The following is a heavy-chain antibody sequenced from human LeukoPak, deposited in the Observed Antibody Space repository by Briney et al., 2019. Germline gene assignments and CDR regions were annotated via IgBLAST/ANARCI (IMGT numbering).Heavy chain of an antibody. J-gene: IGHJ4*02. CDR3: ARERGGSYSFDY. CDR2: IWYDGSNK. V-gene: IGHV3-33*01. Sequence: GRSLRLSCAASGFTFSSYGMHWVRQAPGKGLEWVAVIWYDGSNKYYADSVKGRFTISRDNSKNTLYLQMNSLRAEDTAVYYCARERGGSYSFDYWGQGTLVTVSS. D-gene: IGHD1-26*01. CDR1: GFTFSSYG.